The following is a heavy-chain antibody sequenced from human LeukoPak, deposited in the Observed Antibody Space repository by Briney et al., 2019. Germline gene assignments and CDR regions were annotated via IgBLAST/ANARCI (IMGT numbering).Heavy chain of an antibody. J-gene: IGHJ3*02. Sequence: PGGSLRLSCAAPGFTLTNYAMHWVRQPAGEGLEWVSALGTAGDTFYPGSVKGRFSISRDNAKKSLFLQMNSLRAEDTAVYYCAKDQGATGAFDIWGQGTMVTVSS. D-gene: IGHD1-26*01. CDR1: GFTLTNYA. CDR3: AKDQGATGAFDI. CDR2: LGTAGDT. V-gene: IGHV3-13*01.